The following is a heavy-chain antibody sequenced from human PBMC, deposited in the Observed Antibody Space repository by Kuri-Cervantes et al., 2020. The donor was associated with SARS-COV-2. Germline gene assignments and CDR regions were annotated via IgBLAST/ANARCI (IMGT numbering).Heavy chain of an antibody. D-gene: IGHD3-9*01. V-gene: IGHV3-48*01. J-gene: IGHJ4*02. CDR3: AKDPRYFDWLLANYFDY. Sequence: GGSLRLSCAASGFTFSSYAMSWVRQAPGKGLEWVSYISSSSSTIYYADSVKGRFTISRDNAKNSLYLQMNSLRAEDTAVYYCAKDPRYFDWLLANYFDYWGQGTPVTVSS. CDR2: ISSSSSTI. CDR1: GFTFSSYA.